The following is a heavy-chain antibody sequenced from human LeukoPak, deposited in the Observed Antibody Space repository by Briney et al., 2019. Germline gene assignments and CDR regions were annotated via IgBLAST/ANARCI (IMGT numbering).Heavy chain of an antibody. CDR1: GYTFTGYY. J-gene: IGHJ4*02. CDR2: INPNSGGT. CDR3: ASSQYSSGWYAD. Sequence: ASVTVSCKASGYTFTGYYMHWVRQAPGQGLGWMGWINPNSGGTNYAQKFQGRVTMTRDTSISTAYMELSRLRSDDTAVYYCASSQYSSGWYADWGQGTLVTVSS. V-gene: IGHV1-2*02. D-gene: IGHD6-19*01.